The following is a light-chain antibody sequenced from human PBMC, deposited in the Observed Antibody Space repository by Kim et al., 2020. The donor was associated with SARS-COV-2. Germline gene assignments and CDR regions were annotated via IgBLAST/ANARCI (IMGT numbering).Light chain of an antibody. Sequence: EIVLTQSPGTLSLSPGETATISCRTSQTLSSNYLAWYQQKPGQAPRLLIYGASSRATGIPDRFSGSGSETDFTLTISRLDPGDFAMYYCQQYGTSPLTFGGGTKVDIK. J-gene: IGKJ4*01. CDR3: QQYGTSPLT. CDR1: QTLSSNY. V-gene: IGKV3-20*01. CDR2: GAS.